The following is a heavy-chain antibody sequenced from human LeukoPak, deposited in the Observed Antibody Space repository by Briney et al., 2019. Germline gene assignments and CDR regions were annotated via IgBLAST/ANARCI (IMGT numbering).Heavy chain of an antibody. J-gene: IGHJ4*02. CDR1: KFTFSNYA. V-gene: IGHV3-23*01. Sequence: GSLRLSCAASKFTFSNYAISWVRQAPGKGLEGVFFICGNGGSTYYADSVKGRFIISRDNSKNTLYLQMNSLRAADTAKYYCAKSWTYYYGSGSYLDHWGQGTLVTVSS. CDR2: ICGNGGST. D-gene: IGHD3-10*01. CDR3: AKSWTYYYGSGSYLDH.